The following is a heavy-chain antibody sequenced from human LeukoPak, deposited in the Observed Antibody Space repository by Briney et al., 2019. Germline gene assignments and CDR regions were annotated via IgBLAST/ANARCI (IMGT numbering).Heavy chain of an antibody. J-gene: IGHJ6*02. CDR3: ARGPSRYFDWLGQYYYYYYGMDV. CDR1: GFTFSDYY. Sequence: PGGSLRLSCAASGFTFSDYYMSWIRQAPGKGLEWVSYISSSGSTIYYADSVKGRFTISRDNAKNSLYLQMNSLRAEDTAVYYCARGPSRYFDWLGQYYYYYYGMDVWGQGTTVTVSS. CDR2: ISSSGSTI. D-gene: IGHD3-9*01. V-gene: IGHV3-11*01.